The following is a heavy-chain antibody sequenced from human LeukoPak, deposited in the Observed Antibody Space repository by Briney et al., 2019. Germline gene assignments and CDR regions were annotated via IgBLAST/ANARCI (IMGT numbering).Heavy chain of an antibody. D-gene: IGHD5-18*01. CDR1: GYSISSGYY. CDR2: IHHSGST. J-gene: IGHJ4*02. CDR3: ARLAPTYSSL. V-gene: IGHV4-38-2*02. Sequence: PSETLSLTCIVSGYSISSGYYWGWIRQPPGKGLEWIGNIHHSGSTYYNPSLKSRVTISVDTSKNQLSLKLSSVTAADTAVYYCARLAPTYSSLWGQGTLVTVSS.